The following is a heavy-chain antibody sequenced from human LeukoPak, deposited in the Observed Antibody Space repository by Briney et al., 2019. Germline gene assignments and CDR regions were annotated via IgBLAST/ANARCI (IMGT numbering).Heavy chain of an antibody. CDR1: GYTFTSYD. CDR3: ARAEDQLLNDVFDI. D-gene: IGHD2-2*01. V-gene: IGHV1-8*01. J-gene: IGHJ3*02. CDR2: MNPNSGDT. Sequence: GASVKVSCKSSGYTFTSYDINWVRQATGQGLEWMGWMNPNSGDTGYAKKFQGIVTMTRNTSISTAYMELSSLRSEDTAVYYCARAEDQLLNDVFDIWGQGTMVTVSS.